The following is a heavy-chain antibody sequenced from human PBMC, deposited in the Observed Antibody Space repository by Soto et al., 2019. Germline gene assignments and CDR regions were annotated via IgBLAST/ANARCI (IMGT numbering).Heavy chain of an antibody. V-gene: IGHV5-51*01. CDR3: ARLAAAENYYYYYYYMDV. CDR1: GYSFTSYW. D-gene: IGHD6-13*01. Sequence: PGESLKISCKGSGYSFTSYWIGWVRQMPGKGLEWMGIIYPGDSDTRYSPSFQGQVTISADKSISTAYLQWSSLKASDTAMYYCARLAAAENYYYYYYYMDVWGKGTTVTVSS. CDR2: IYPGDSDT. J-gene: IGHJ6*03.